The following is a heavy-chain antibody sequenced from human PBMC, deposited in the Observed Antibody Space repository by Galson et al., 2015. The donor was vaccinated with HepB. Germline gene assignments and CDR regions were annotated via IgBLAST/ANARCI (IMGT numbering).Heavy chain of an antibody. D-gene: IGHD4-17*01. V-gene: IGHV3-74*01. Sequence: SLRLSCAASGFTFNTFWMNRVRQAPGKGLVWVSVINIDGTTTRYADSVKGRFTISRDNAQKTLYLQMNSLRPEDTAVYYCVRDMSGRGTLNTVPTSWFDPWGQGTLVTVSS. CDR2: INIDGTTT. CDR1: GFTFNTFW. J-gene: IGHJ5*02. CDR3: VRDMSGRGTLNTVPTSWFDP.